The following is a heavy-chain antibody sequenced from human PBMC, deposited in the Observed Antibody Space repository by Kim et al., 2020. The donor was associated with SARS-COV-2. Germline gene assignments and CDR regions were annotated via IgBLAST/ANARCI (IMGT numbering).Heavy chain of an antibody. D-gene: IGHD1-26*01. J-gene: IGHJ5*02. CDR3: ARHHPGMWHWFDP. CDR2: IYYSGST. CDR1: GGSISSSSYY. Sequence: SETLSLTCTVSGGSISSSSYYWGWIRQPPGKGLEWIGSIYYSGSTYYNPSLKSRVTISVDTSKNQFSLKLSSVTAADTAVYYCARHHPGMWHWFDPWGQGTLVTVSS. V-gene: IGHV4-39*01.